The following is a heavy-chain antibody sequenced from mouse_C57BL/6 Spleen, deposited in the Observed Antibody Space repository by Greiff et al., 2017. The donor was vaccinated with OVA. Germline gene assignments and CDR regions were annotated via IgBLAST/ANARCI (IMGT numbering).Heavy chain of an antibody. J-gene: IGHJ3*01. Sequence: VQLVESGPELVKPGASVKISCKASGYAFSSSWMNWVKQRPGKGLEWIGRIYPGDGDTNYNGKFKGKATLTADKSSSTAYMQLSSLTSEDSAVYFCASIYYYGSSYGFAYWGQGTLVTVSA. CDR1: GYAFSSSW. CDR3: ASIYYYGSSYGFAY. CDR2: IYPGDGDT. V-gene: IGHV1-82*01. D-gene: IGHD1-1*01.